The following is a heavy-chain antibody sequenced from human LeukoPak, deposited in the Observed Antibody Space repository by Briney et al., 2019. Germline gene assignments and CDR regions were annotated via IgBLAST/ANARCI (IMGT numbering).Heavy chain of an antibody. CDR1: GFTFSSYA. J-gene: IGHJ3*02. CDR3: ARGQVGAINDAFDI. D-gene: IGHD1-26*01. V-gene: IGHV3-64*01. Sequence: PGGSLRLSCAASGFTFSSYAMHWIRQAPGKGLEYVSGISSNGGSTYYANSVKGRFTISGDNSKNTLYLQMGSLRAEDMAVYYCARGQVGAINDAFDIWGQGTMVTVSS. CDR2: ISSNGGST.